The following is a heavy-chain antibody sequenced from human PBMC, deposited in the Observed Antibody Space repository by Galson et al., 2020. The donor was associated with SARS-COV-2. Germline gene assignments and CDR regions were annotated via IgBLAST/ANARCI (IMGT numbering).Heavy chain of an antibody. CDR3: SHSPSFLGLGESSSSNWFDP. V-gene: IGHV2-5*02. CDR2: IYWDDDK. J-gene: IGHJ5*02. CDR1: GFSLSTSGVG. Sequence: SGPTLVKPTQPLTLTCTFSGFSLSTSGVGVGWLRQPPGKALEWLALIYWDDDKRYIPSLKTRLTITKDTSKNQLVLTMTNIYPVDTATYYCSHSPSFLGLGESSSSNWFDPWGQGTLVTVSS. D-gene: IGHD3-10*01.